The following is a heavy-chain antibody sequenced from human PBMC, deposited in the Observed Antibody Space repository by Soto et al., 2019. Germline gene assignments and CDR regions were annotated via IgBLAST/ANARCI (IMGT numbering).Heavy chain of an antibody. J-gene: IGHJ4*02. D-gene: IGHD5-18*01. CDR1: GYTFTSYY. V-gene: IGHV1-46*01. Sequence: QVQLVQSGAEVKKPGASVKVSCKASGYTFTSYYMHWVRQAPGQGPEWMGIINPSGGSTSYAQKFQGRVTMTRDTSTSTVYMDPSSLRSEDTAVYYCAREVERGYSYGSLEYWGQGTLVTVSS. CDR2: INPSGGST. CDR3: AREVERGYSYGSLEY.